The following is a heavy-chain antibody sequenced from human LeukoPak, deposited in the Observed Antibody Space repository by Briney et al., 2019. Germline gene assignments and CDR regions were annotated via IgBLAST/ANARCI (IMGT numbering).Heavy chain of an antibody. D-gene: IGHD3-16*01. CDR3: ARIKWGIYGDDWGYFDY. Sequence: GESLKISCKTSGYIFTTYWIGWVRQMAGKGLEWMGIIYPGDSDTRYSPSFQGQVTISADKSISTAYLQWSSLKASDAAMYYCARIKWGIYGDDWGYFDYWGQGTLVTVSS. V-gene: IGHV5-51*01. CDR1: GYIFTTYW. CDR2: IYPGDSDT. J-gene: IGHJ4*02.